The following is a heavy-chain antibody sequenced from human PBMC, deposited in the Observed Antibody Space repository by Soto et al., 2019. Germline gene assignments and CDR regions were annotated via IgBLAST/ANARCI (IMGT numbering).Heavy chain of an antibody. CDR3: AKVGSDYYYGMDV. CDR2: ISGSATYT. Sequence: GGSLRLSCVASGFTFQSYAMSWVRQAPGRGLEWLTAISGSATYTYYGESVKGRFTISRDNSNNTLFLHMNSLTAEDTALYYCAKVGSDYYYGMDVWGQGTTVTSP. CDR1: GFTFQSYA. J-gene: IGHJ6*02. D-gene: IGHD3-10*01. V-gene: IGHV3-23*01.